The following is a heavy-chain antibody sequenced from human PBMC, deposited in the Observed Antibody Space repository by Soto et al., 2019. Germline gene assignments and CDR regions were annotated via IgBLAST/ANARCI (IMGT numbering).Heavy chain of an antibody. CDR3: ARVNGGTTVVVYNWFDP. CDR1: GGTFSSYA. D-gene: IGHD1-7*01. V-gene: IGHV1-69*13. CDR2: IIPIFGTA. J-gene: IGHJ5*02. Sequence: GASVKVSCKASGGTFSSYAISWVRQAPGQGLEWMGGIIPIFGTANYAQKFQGRVTITADESTSTAYMELSSLRSEDTAVYYCARVNGGTTVVVYNWFDPWGQGTLVTVSS.